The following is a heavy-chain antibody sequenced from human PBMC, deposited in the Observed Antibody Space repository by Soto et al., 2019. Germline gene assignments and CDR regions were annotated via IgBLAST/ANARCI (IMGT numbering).Heavy chain of an antibody. CDR2: TSAYNGKT. V-gene: IGHV1-18*01. Sequence: ASVKVSCKASGYTFTSYGISWVRQAPGQGLDWMGWTSAYNGKTNYAQKLQGRVTMTTDTSTRPAYMELRSLRSDDTAVYYCARGDDSSGYPAFDIWGQGTMVTVSS. CDR1: GYTFTSYG. CDR3: ARGDDSSGYPAFDI. D-gene: IGHD3-22*01. J-gene: IGHJ3*02.